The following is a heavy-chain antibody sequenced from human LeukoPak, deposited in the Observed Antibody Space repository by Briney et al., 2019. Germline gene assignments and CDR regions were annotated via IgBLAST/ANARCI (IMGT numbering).Heavy chain of an antibody. D-gene: IGHD6-19*01. J-gene: IGHJ3*01. CDR3: ARRLSYDAFDL. Sequence: GESQKISCKGSGYSFTSYWIGWVRQMPGKGLEWMGIIYPGDSDITYSPSFQGQVTISADKSLTTAYLQWSSLKASDTATYYCARRLSYDAFDLWGQGTMVTVSS. V-gene: IGHV5-51*01. CDR2: IYPGDSDI. CDR1: GYSFTSYW.